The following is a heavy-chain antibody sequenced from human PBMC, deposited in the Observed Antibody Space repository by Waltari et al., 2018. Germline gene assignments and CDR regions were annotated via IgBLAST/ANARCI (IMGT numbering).Heavy chain of an antibody. J-gene: IGHJ4*02. CDR1: GFTFSAYR. CDR3: AIQISGVVF. V-gene: IGHV3-74*01. Sequence: EVQLVESGGGLVQPGGSLRLSCAASGFTFSAYRMHWVRQAPGKGLVWVSRINDDGRATLYADSVKGRFTMSRDNAKDTLYLQMNSLRGEDTAVYYCAIQISGVVFWGQGTLVTVSS. D-gene: IGHD3-3*01. CDR2: INDDGRAT.